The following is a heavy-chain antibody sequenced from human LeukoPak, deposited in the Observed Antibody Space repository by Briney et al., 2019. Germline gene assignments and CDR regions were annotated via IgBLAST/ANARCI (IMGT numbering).Heavy chain of an antibody. V-gene: IGHV3-48*02. D-gene: IGHD5-12*01. J-gene: IGHJ4*02. Sequence: GSLRLSCAASGFTFSSYSMNWVRQAPGKGLEWVSYISSSSSTIYYADSVKGRFTISRDNAKNSLYLQMNSLRDEDTAVYYCARGLGYSGYADTGYYFDYWGQGTLVTVSS. CDR2: ISSSSSTI. CDR3: ARGLGYSGYADTGYYFDY. CDR1: GFTFSSYS.